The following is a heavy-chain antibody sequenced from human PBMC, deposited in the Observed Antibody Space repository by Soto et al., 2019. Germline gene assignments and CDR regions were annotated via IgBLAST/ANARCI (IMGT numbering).Heavy chain of an antibody. CDR3: ARHHVRGRTIAGAAEV. D-gene: IGHD1-26*01. V-gene: IGHV4-34*01. Sequence: QVQLQQWGAGLLKPSETLSLTCAVYGGSLSGYYWSWIRQPPGKALEWIGEINHSGNTNYNPSLKSRVTISVDTSKNQLFLNLSSVTAADTAMYFCARHHVRGRTIAGAAEVWGQGTLVTVSS. CDR1: GGSLSGYY. J-gene: IGHJ4*02. CDR2: INHSGNT.